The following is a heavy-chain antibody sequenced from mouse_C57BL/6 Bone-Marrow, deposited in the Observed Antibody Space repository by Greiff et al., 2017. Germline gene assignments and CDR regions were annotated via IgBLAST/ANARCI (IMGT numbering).Heavy chain of an antibody. CDR1: GFNIKDYY. D-gene: IGHD1-1*01. V-gene: IGHV14-2*01. CDR3: TRSRIYYDTNY. J-gene: IGHJ2*01. CDR2: IDPEDGDT. Sequence: VQLQQSGAELVKPGASVKLSCTASGFNIKDYYIHWVKQRTEQGLEWIGRIDPEDGDTKYASKFQDKATITADTSSSTAYLQLSSLTSEDTAVYYCTRSRIYYDTNYWGQGTTLTVSS.